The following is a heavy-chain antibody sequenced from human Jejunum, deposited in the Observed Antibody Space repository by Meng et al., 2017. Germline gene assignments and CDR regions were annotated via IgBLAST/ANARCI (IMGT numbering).Heavy chain of an antibody. Sequence: QVQLQESGPGLVRPSGTLSLSCAVSGGSISSPNWWTWVRQPPGKGLEWIGEIYHSGSTNYNPSLKSRVTISVDKSKNHFSLKLSSVTAADTAVYYCVRESYSTSSYSAIDYWGQGTLVTVSS. J-gene: IGHJ4*02. CDR1: GGSISSPNW. V-gene: IGHV4-4*02. D-gene: IGHD6-6*01. CDR2: IYHSGST. CDR3: VRESYSTSSYSAIDY.